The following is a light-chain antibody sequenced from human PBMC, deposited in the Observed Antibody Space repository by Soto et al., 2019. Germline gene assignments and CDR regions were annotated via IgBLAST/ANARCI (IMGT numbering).Light chain of an antibody. V-gene: IGKV3-20*01. Sequence: EFVLTQSPGTLSLSPGERATLSCRASQTVRNNYLAWYQQKPGQAPRLLIYDASSRATGIPDRFSGGGSGTGFTLTISRLEPEDFAVYYCHQYGRSPIYTFGPGTKVDIK. J-gene: IGKJ3*01. CDR1: QTVRNNY. CDR2: DAS. CDR3: HQYGRSPIYT.